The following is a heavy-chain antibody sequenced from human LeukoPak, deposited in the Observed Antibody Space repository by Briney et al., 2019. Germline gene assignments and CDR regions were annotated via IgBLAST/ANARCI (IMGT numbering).Heavy chain of an antibody. CDR3: ARDQLYYYDSSGTFDY. CDR1: GGSFSGYY. V-gene: IGHV4-34*01. D-gene: IGHD3-22*01. J-gene: IGHJ4*02. CDR2: INHSGST. Sequence: PSETLSLTCAVYGGSFSGYYWSWIRQPPGKGLEWIGEINHSGSTNYNPSLKSRVTISVDTSKNRFSLKLSSVTAADTAVYYCARDQLYYYDSSGTFDYWGQGTLVTVSS.